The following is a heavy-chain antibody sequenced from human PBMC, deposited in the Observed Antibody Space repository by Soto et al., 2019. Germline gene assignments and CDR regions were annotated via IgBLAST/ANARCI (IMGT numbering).Heavy chain of an antibody. J-gene: IGHJ4*02. CDR2: ISSVSDYM. Sequence: GGSLRLSCAASGFTFSGYSMNWVRQAPGKGLEWVSSISSVSDYMYYADSVKGRFTISRDNAKNSLYLQLNSLRAKDTAVYYCATVGYTYGSLDYWGQGTLVTVSS. CDR1: GFTFSGYS. D-gene: IGHD5-18*01. CDR3: ATVGYTYGSLDY. V-gene: IGHV3-21*01.